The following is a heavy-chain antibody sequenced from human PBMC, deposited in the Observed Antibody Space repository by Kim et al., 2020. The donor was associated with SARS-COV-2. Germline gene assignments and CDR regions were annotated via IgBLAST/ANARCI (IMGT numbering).Heavy chain of an antibody. J-gene: IGHJ5*02. Sequence: GKSLKISCKGSGYSFTSYWIGWVRQMPGKGLEWMGIIYPGDSDTRYSPSFQGQVTISADKSISTAYLQWSSLKASDTAMYYCARTVRGSGSYYNVVWFDPWGQGTLVTVSS. D-gene: IGHD3-10*01. CDR1: GYSFTSYW. CDR3: ARTVRGSGSYYNVVWFDP. V-gene: IGHV5-51*01. CDR2: IYPGDSDT.